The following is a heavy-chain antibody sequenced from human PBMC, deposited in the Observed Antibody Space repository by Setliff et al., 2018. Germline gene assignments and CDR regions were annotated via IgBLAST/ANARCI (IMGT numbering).Heavy chain of an antibody. CDR2: SIPMYRTT. V-gene: IGHV1-69*05. J-gene: IGHJ6*03. Sequence: SVKVSCKASGGTFSRYAIGWVRQAPGQGLEWMGGSIPMYRTTKYAQKFQGRVTITTDESTTTAYMELSSLRSEDTAVYYCVREGVDSRSSTDYRYYMDVWGKGTTVTVSS. CDR3: VREGVDSRSSTDYRYYMDV. CDR1: GGTFSRYA. D-gene: IGHD3-22*01.